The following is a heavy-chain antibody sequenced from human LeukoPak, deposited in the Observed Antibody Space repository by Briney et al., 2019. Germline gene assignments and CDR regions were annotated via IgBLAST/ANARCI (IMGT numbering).Heavy chain of an antibody. J-gene: IGHJ4*02. V-gene: IGHV4-31*02. D-gene: IGHD3-22*01. Sequence: LRLSCAASGFTFSSYAMSWVRQHPGKGLEWIGYIYYSGSTYYNPSLKSRVTISVDTSKNQFSLKLSSVTAADTAVYYCARGITMIVGRTHPPDYWGQGTLVTVSS. CDR3: ARGITMIVGRTHPPDY. CDR2: IYYSGST. CDR1: GFTFSSYA.